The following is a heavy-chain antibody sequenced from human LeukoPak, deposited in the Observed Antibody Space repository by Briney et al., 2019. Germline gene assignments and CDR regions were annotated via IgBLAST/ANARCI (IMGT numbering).Heavy chain of an antibody. CDR3: ARGFRYCSACSRGFQH. CDR1: GGSFSGYY. V-gene: IGHV4-34*01. J-gene: IGHJ1*01. D-gene: IGHD2-15*01. CDR2: INHSGSN. Sequence: SETLSLTCAVYGGSFSGYYWSWIRQPPGKGLEWIGEINHSGSNNYNPSLKSRVTISVDTSKNQFSLKLSSVTAADTAVYYCARGFRYCSACSRGFQHWGQGTLVTVSS.